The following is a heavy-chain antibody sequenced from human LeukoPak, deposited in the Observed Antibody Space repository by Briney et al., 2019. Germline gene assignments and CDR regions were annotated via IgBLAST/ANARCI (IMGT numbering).Heavy chain of an antibody. D-gene: IGHD3-3*01. CDR3: AVTIFGVVRWFDP. J-gene: IGHJ5*02. CDR2: IIPIFGTA. CDR1: GGTFSSYA. Sequence: GASVKVSXKASGGTFSSYAISWVRQAPGQGLEWMRGIIPIFGTANYAQKFRGRVTITADESTSTAYMELSSLRSEDTAVYYCAVTIFGVVRWFDPWGQGTLVTVSS. V-gene: IGHV1-69*01.